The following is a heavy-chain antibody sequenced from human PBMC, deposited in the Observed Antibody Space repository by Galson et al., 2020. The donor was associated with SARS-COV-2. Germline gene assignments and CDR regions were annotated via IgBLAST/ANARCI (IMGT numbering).Heavy chain of an antibody. CDR2: ISYDGSNK. Sequence: GGSLRLSCAASGLTFSSYAMHWVRQAPGKGLEWVAVISYDGSNKYYADSVKGRFTISRDNSKNTLYLQMNSLRAEDTAVYYCASPVAHSSGWAAPYYDAFDIWGQGTMVTVSS. J-gene: IGHJ3*02. CDR3: ASPVAHSSGWAAPYYDAFDI. D-gene: IGHD6-19*01. CDR1: GLTFSSYA. V-gene: IGHV3-30*04.